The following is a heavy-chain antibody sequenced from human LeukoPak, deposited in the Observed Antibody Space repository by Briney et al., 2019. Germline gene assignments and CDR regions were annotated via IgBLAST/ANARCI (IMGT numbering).Heavy chain of an antibody. Sequence: GGPLRLPCAASGFTLCSYDMRWLRQAPGKGLEGVSAIRVSGNTYHADSVKSQFTISRDNSKSTLFLQMNSLRAEDTALYYCVKRTMAGVVERSTYYFVYWGQGSLVTVSP. J-gene: IGHJ4*02. CDR2: IRVSGNT. CDR3: VKRTMAGVVERSTYYFVY. D-gene: IGHD2-2*01. CDR1: GFTLCSYD. V-gene: IGHV3-23*01.